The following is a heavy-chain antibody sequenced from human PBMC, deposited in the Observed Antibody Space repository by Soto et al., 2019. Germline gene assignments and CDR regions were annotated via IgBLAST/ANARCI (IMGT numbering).Heavy chain of an antibody. D-gene: IGHD3-10*01. CDR2: ISGTSSDT. CDR1: GFTFSGVY. J-gene: IGHJ1*01. Sequence: VQLLESGGGLVQPGGSLTLSCVTSGFTFSGVYMSWIRQAPGKGPEYISYISGTSSDTNYADSVRGRFTVSRDNARNSLYLHMSSLRAEDTAIYYCSQYARGGPSWGQGTLVTVSS. CDR3: SQYARGGPS. V-gene: IGHV3-11*03.